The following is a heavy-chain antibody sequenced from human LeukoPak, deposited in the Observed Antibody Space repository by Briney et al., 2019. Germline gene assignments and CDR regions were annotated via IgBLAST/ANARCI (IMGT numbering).Heavy chain of an antibody. V-gene: IGHV3-23*01. D-gene: IGHD2-2*01. CDR1: GFTFSSYA. CDR3: VKPPRGVVPAAVFDY. J-gene: IGHJ4*02. Sequence: GGSLRLSCAASGFTFSSYAMSWVRQAPGKGLEWVSAISGSGGSTYYADSVKGRFTISRDNSKNTLYLQMNSLRAEDTAVYYCVKPPRGVVPAAVFDYWGQGTLVTVSS. CDR2: ISGSGGST.